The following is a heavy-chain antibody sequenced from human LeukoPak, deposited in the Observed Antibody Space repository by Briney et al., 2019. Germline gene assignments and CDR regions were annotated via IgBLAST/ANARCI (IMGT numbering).Heavy chain of an antibody. Sequence: PGESLRLSCAASGFTFSSYWMHWVRQAPGKGLVWVSSISTSSSYIYYADSVKGRFTISRDYGKDSLYLQMNSLRAEDTAVYFCARGRRYAPGWYFDYWGQGTPVTVSS. J-gene: IGHJ4*02. V-gene: IGHV3-21*01. CDR1: GFTFSSYW. CDR3: ARGRRYAPGWYFDY. CDR2: ISTSSSYI. D-gene: IGHD1-1*01.